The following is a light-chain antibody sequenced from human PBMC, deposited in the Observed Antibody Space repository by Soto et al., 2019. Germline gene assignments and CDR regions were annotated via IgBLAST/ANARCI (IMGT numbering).Light chain of an antibody. CDR3: QQLRMYPST. J-gene: IGKJ4*01. Sequence: IQLTQSPSSLSASVGDRVTITCRASQDIAIYLAWYQQKPGEAPKLLIYAASTLYGGVPSRFSGSGSGTDFDLTITSLQAEDFAPYYCQQLRMYPSTFGGGTKVEIK. CDR1: QDIAIY. V-gene: IGKV1-9*01. CDR2: AAS.